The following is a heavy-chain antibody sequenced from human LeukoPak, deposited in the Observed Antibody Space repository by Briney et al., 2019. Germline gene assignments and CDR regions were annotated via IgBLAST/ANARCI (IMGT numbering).Heavy chain of an antibody. Sequence: SETLSLTCTVSGGSISKSDDYRGWIRQPPGKGLEWIGSINYSGSPSYNPALKSRVTISVDTSKNQFSLKLTSVTAADTAVYYCARRFARNWYFDLWGRGTLVTVSS. V-gene: IGHV4-39*01. J-gene: IGHJ2*01. CDR3: ARRFARNWYFDL. CDR2: INYSGSP. CDR1: GGSISKSDDY. D-gene: IGHD3-16*01.